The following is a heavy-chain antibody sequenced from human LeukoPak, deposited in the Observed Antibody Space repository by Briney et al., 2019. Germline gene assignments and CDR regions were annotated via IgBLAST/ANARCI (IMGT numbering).Heavy chain of an antibody. CDR3: AKVYSSGCFDY. J-gene: IGHJ4*02. Sequence: GGSLRLSCAASGFTFTSHDMNWVRQAPGKGLEWLAYISDAGNTVYYADSVKGRFTISRDNAKNSLSLQMNSLSAEDTAVYYCAKVYSSGCFDYWGQGTLVTVSS. D-gene: IGHD6-19*01. CDR1: GFTFTSHD. CDR2: ISDAGNTV. V-gene: IGHV3-48*03.